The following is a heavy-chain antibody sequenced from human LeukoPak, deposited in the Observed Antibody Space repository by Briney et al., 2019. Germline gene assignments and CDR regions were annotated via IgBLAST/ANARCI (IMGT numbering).Heavy chain of an antibody. Sequence: PGGSLRLSCAASGFTVSSNYMSWVRQAPGKGLEWVSVIYSGGSTYYADSVKGRFTISRHNSKNTLYLQMNSLRAEDTAAYYCARETAAGTVDYWGQGTLVTVSS. CDR3: ARETAAGTVDY. CDR2: IYSGGST. V-gene: IGHV3-53*04. D-gene: IGHD6-13*01. CDR1: GFTVSSNY. J-gene: IGHJ4*02.